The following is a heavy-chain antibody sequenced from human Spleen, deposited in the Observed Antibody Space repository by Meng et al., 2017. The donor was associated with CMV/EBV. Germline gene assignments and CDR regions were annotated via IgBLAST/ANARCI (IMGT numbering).Heavy chain of an antibody. D-gene: IGHD6-6*01. CDR3: ARGSSSSSDY. V-gene: IGHV4-39*07. Sequence: SETLSLTCTVSGGSISSSCYYWGWIRQPPGKGLEWIGSIYYSGSTYYNPSLKSRVTISVDTSKNQFSLKLSSVTAADTAVYYCARGSSSSSDYWGQGTLVTVSS. J-gene: IGHJ4*02. CDR2: IYYSGST. CDR1: GGSISSSCYY.